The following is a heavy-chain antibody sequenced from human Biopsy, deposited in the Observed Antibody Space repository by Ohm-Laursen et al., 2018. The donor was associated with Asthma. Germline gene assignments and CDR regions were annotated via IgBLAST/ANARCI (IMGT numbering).Heavy chain of an antibody. Sequence: SQTLSLTCTVSGASIKTDDHYWSWLRQPPGKGLEWFGYIHYSGSTSYNPSLKGGVTISVDTSKNQFSLKLSSVTAADTAVYYCARASVAASSNLFDPWGQGTLVTVSS. D-gene: IGHD2-15*01. CDR1: GASIKTDDHY. CDR2: IHYSGST. CDR3: ARASVAASSNLFDP. J-gene: IGHJ5*02. V-gene: IGHV4-30-4*01.